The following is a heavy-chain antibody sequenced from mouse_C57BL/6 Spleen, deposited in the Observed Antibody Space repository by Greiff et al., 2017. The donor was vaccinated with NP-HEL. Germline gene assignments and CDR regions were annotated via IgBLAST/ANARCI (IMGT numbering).Heavy chain of an antibody. Sequence: QVQLQQSGPGLVAPSQSLSITCTVSGFSLTSYGVHWVRQPPGKGLEWLVVIWSDGSTTYNSALKSRLSISKDNSKSQVFLKMNSLQTDDTAMYYCARHGGAQAPYALDYWGQGTSVTVSS. V-gene: IGHV2-6-1*01. CDR2: IWSDGST. D-gene: IGHD3-2*02. J-gene: IGHJ4*01. CDR1: GFSLTSYG. CDR3: ARHGGAQAPYALDY.